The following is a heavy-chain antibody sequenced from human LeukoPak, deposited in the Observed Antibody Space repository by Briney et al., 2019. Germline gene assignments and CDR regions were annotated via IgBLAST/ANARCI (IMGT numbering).Heavy chain of an antibody. V-gene: IGHV4-31*03. CDR2: IYFSGRT. J-gene: IGHJ6*02. D-gene: IGHD2-2*01. Sequence: PSETLSLTCTVSGGSISSGYYWSWIRQHPGRGLEWIGYIYFSGRTYYNPFLKSRVTMSLDTSKNHFSLKLSSVTAADTAVYYCARGCGGYCSSTPTHYYYYAMDVWGQGTTVTVSS. CDR3: ARGCGGYCSSTPTHYYYYAMDV. CDR1: GGSISSGYY.